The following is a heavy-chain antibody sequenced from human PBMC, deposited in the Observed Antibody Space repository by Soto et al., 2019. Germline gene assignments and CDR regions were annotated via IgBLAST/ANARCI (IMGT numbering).Heavy chain of an antibody. CDR3: ARGGAGDHYYYYYGMDV. D-gene: IGHD3-10*01. CDR2: TYYRSKWYN. J-gene: IGHJ6*02. V-gene: IGHV6-1*01. Sequence: QSQTLSLTCAISGDSVSSNSAAWNWIRQSPSRGLEWLGRTYYRSKWYNDYAVSVKSRITINPDTSKNQFSLQLNSVTPEDTAVYYCARGGAGDHYYYYYGMDVWGQGTMVTVSS. CDR1: GDSVSSNSAA.